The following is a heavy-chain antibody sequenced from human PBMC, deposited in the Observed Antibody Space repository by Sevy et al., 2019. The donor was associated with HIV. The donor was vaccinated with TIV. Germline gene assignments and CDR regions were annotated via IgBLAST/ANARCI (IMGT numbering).Heavy chain of an antibody. CDR2: INTDGSST. Sequence: GGSLRLSCAASGFTFSSYWMHWVRQAPGKGLVWVSRINTDGSSTSNADSVQGRFTISRDNAKNTLYLQMNSLRAEDTVVYYCAREGDIVVVPAAIDAMDVWGQGTAVTVSS. V-gene: IGHV3-74*01. CDR1: GFTFSSYW. D-gene: IGHD2-2*02. J-gene: IGHJ6*02. CDR3: AREGDIVVVPAAIDAMDV.